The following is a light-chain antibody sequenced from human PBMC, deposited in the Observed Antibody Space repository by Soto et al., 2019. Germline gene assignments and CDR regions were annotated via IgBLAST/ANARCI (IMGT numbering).Light chain of an antibody. CDR3: QEGSTLLT. J-gene: IGKJ4*01. V-gene: IGKV1-5*03. CDR2: KAS. CDR1: QSLNSL. Sequence: DIQMTQSPSTLSASVGDRVTITCRASQSLNSLLAWYQQKPGRAPKLLIYKASSLESGVPSRFSGSYSGTDFTLTISSLQPEDFATYYCQEGSTLLTFGGGTKVDIK.